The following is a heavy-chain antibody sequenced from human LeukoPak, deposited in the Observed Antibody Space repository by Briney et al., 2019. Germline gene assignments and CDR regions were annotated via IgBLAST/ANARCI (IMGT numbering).Heavy chain of an antibody. CDR3: AGPDPYCSSTSCSGGGYYYYGMDV. D-gene: IGHD2-2*01. Sequence: GESLRISCKGSGYSFTSYWISWVRQMPGKGLEWMGRIDPSDSYTNYSPSFQGHVTTSADKSISTAYLQWSSLKASDTAMYYCAGPDPYCSSTSCSGGGYYYYGMDVWGKGTTVTVSS. CDR1: GYSFTSYW. J-gene: IGHJ6*04. CDR2: IDPSDSYT. V-gene: IGHV5-10-1*01.